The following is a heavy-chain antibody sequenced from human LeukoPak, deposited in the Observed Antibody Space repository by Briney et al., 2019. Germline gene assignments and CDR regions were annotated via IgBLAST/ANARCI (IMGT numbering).Heavy chain of an antibody. J-gene: IGHJ4*02. Sequence: NPSETLSLTCTVSGDSISTYHWNWIRKPPGKGLEWIGYMQSTGNSNYNPSLKNRVNIFVDMSKNHFVLNLRSVTAAGTAVYYCARDKRHSYGRYFDPWGQGMLVTVSS. V-gene: IGHV4-59*01. CDR2: MQSTGNS. CDR3: ARDKRHSYGRYFDP. CDR1: GDSISTYH. D-gene: IGHD5-18*01.